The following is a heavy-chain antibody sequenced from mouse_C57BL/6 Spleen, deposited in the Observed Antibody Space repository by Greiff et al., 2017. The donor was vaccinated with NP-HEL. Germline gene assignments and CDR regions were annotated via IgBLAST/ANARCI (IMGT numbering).Heavy chain of an antibody. J-gene: IGHJ1*03. Sequence: VQLQESGAELVKPGASVKISCKASGYAFSSYWMNWVKQRPGKGLEWIGQIYPGDGDTNYNGKFKGKATLTADKSSSTAYMQLSSLTSEDSAVYVCARNSYYDHWYFDVWGTGTTVTVSS. CDR2: IYPGDGDT. CDR1: GYAFSSYW. CDR3: ARNSYYDHWYFDV. D-gene: IGHD2-4*01. V-gene: IGHV1-80*01.